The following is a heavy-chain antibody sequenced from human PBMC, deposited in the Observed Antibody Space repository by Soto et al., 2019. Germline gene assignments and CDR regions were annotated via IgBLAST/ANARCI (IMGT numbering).Heavy chain of an antibody. Sequence: QVQLQESGPGLVKPSQTLSLTCTVSGGSISSGGYYWSWIRQHPGKGLEWIGYIYYSGSTYYNPYLRSRVTISVYTSKNQFSLKLSSVTAAATAVYYCARAYYYDSSGYYDWFDPWGQGTLVTVSS. CDR1: GGSISSGGYY. CDR2: IYYSGST. V-gene: IGHV4-31*03. CDR3: ARAYYYDSSGYYDWFDP. D-gene: IGHD3-22*01. J-gene: IGHJ5*02.